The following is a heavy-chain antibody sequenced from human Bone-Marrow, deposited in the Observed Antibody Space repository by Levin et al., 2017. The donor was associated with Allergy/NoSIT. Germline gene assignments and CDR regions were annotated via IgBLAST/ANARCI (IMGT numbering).Heavy chain of an antibody. V-gene: IGHV3-74*01. D-gene: IGHD2-2*01. J-gene: IGHJ3*02. CDR1: GFTFSSYW. CDR2: IKNDGSST. Sequence: QAGGSLRLSCAASGFTFSSYWMHWVRQAPGKGLVWVSRIKNDGSSTNYGDPVKGRFTISRDNAKNTVYLQMNSLRAEDTAVYYCARDRNFKCSRTTCYVAFDIWGQGTMVTVSS. CDR3: ARDRNFKCSRTTCYVAFDI.